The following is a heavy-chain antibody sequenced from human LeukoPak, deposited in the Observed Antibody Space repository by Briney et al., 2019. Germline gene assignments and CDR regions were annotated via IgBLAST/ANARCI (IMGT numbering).Heavy chain of an antibody. Sequence: GGSLRLSCTASGFTFGDYAMSWFRQAPGKGLEWVSSISSSSSYIYYADSVKGRFTISRDNAKNSLYLQMNSLRAEDTAVYYCARDLHYYYYTDVWGKGTTVTVSS. CDR2: ISSSSSYI. J-gene: IGHJ6*03. CDR3: ARDLHYYYYTDV. V-gene: IGHV3-21*01. CDR1: GFTFGDYA.